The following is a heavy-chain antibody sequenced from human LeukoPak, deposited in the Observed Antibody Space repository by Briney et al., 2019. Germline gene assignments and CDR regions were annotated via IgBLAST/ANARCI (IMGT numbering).Heavy chain of an antibody. Sequence: GGSLRLSCAASGFTFSSFGMNWVRQAPGKGLEWVSYISSSGSTIYYADSVKGRFTISRDNAKNSLYLQMNSLRAEDTAVYYCASVIVVVVAGQDDAFDIWGQGTMVTVSS. J-gene: IGHJ3*02. CDR3: ASVIVVVVAGQDDAFDI. D-gene: IGHD2-15*01. CDR1: GFTFSSFG. V-gene: IGHV3-48*04. CDR2: ISSSGSTI.